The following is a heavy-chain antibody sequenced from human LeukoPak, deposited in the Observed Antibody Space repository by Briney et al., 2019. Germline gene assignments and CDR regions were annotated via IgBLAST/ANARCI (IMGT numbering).Heavy chain of an antibody. CDR1: GGSISSSSYY. CDR3: ARDHYYDSSGYTFRH. J-gene: IGHJ1*01. D-gene: IGHD3-22*01. Sequence: SETLSLTCTVSGGSISSSSYYWGWIRQPPGKGLEWIGNIYYSGSTSYNPSLKSRVTISVDTSKNQFSLKLSSVTAADTAVYYCARDHYYDSSGYTFRHWGQGTLVTVSS. CDR2: IYYSGST. V-gene: IGHV4-39*07.